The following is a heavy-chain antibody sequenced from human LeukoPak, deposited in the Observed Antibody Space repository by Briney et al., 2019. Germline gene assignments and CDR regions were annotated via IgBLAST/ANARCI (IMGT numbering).Heavy chain of an antibody. CDR2: ISSSSSYI. CDR3: ARPYCSGASCHSPPDY. Sequence: GGSLRLSCAASGFTFSSYSMNWVRQAPGKGLEWVSSISSSSSYIYYADSVKGRFTISRDNAKNMLYLQMNSLRAEDTAVYYCARPYCSGASCHSPPDYWGQGTLVTVSS. J-gene: IGHJ4*02. D-gene: IGHD2-15*01. V-gene: IGHV3-21*01. CDR1: GFTFSSYS.